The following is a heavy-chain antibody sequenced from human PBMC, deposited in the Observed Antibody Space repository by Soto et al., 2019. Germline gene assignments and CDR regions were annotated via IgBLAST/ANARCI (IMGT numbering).Heavy chain of an antibody. CDR3: ARDSGSYADY. Sequence: EVQLVESGGGLVQPGGSLRLSCAASGFTFSSYLMHLVRQAPGKGLVWVARINSDGSSTDYADSVKGRFTISRDNAKNTLYLQMNSLRAEEKAVYYCARDSGSYADYWGQGTLVTVSS. J-gene: IGHJ4*02. CDR1: GFTFSSYL. CDR2: INSDGSST. V-gene: IGHV3-74*01. D-gene: IGHD1-26*01.